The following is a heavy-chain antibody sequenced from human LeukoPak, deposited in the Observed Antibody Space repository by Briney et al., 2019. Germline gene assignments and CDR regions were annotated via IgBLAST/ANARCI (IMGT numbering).Heavy chain of an antibody. CDR1: GFTFSGFG. CDR2: ISYDGSLK. CDR3: AKKFSYGSGAGDALDI. Sequence: GGSLRLSCAASGFTFSGFGMHWVRQAPGKGLEWVAVISYDGSLKHYLDSVKGRFTISRDNSKNTVVLQMNSLRVEDTAIYYCAKKFSYGSGAGDALDIWGHGTLVTVSS. J-gene: IGHJ3*02. V-gene: IGHV3-30*18. D-gene: IGHD3-10*01.